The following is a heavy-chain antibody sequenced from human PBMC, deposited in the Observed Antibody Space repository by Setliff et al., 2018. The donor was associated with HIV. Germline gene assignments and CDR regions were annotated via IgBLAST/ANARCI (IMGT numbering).Heavy chain of an antibody. D-gene: IGHD3-16*01. CDR1: GYTFSSYS. CDR3: ARGGTLFY. J-gene: IGHJ4*02. Sequence: GASVKVSCKASGYTFSSYSLHWVRQAPGQGLEWMGVINPHGGSTNYAQKFQGRVTMTRDTSTSTVYMELSSLKFDDTAVYYCARGGTLFYWGQGTLVTVSS. V-gene: IGHV1-46*01. CDR2: INPHGGST.